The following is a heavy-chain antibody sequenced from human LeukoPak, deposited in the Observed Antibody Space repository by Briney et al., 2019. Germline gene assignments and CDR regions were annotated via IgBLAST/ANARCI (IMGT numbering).Heavy chain of an antibody. D-gene: IGHD6-13*01. V-gene: IGHV4-4*07. CDR2: IYTSGST. CDR3: ARGIAAAGVYNWFDP. Sequence: SETLSLTCTVSGGSISSYYWSWIRQPAGKGLEWIGRIYTSGSTNYNPSLKSRVTMSVDTSKNQFSLELSSVTAADTAVYYCARGIAAAGVYNWFDPWGQGTLVTVSS. CDR1: GGSISSYY. J-gene: IGHJ5*02.